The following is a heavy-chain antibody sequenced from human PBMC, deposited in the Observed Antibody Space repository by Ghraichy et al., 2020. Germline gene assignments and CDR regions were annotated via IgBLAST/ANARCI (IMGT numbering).Heavy chain of an antibody. CDR1: GGSISSSSYY. J-gene: IGHJ4*02. D-gene: IGHD6-19*01. CDR3: ARFPSPYSSDLYYFDY. CDR2: IYYSGST. V-gene: IGHV4-39*01. Sequence: SETLSLTCTVSGGSISSSSYYWGWIRQPPGKGLEWIGSIYYSGSTYYNPSLKSRVTISVDTSKNQFSLKLSSVTAADTAVYYCARFPSPYSSDLYYFDYWGQGTLVTVSS.